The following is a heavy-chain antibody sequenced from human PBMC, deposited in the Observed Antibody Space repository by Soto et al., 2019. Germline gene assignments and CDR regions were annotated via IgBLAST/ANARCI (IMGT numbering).Heavy chain of an antibody. CDR3: ARDSSSWALDY. Sequence: SETLSLTCTVSGGSISSYYWSWIRQPPRKGLEWIGYIYYSGSTNYNPSLKSRVTISVDTSKNQFSLKLSSVTAADTAVYYCARDSSSWALDYWGRGTLVTVSS. CDR1: GGSISSYY. D-gene: IGHD6-13*01. CDR2: IYYSGST. V-gene: IGHV4-59*01. J-gene: IGHJ4*02.